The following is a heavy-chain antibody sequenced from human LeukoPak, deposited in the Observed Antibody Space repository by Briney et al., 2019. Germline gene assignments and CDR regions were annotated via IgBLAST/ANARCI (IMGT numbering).Heavy chain of an antibody. J-gene: IGHJ4*02. D-gene: IGHD1-1*01. CDR1: GYTFTSYD. CDR2: MNPNSGNT. CDR3: ARGRNVELGYERTDY. Sequence: ASVKVSCTASGYTFTSYDINWVRQATGQGLEWMGWMNPNSGNTGYAQKFQGRVTMTRNTSIRTAYMELSSLRSEDTAVYYCARGRNVELGYERTDYWGQGTLVTVSS. V-gene: IGHV1-8*01.